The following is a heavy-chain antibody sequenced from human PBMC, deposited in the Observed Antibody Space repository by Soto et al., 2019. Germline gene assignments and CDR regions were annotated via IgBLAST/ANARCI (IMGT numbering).Heavy chain of an antibody. D-gene: IGHD3-22*01. CDR1: GGTFSSYA. J-gene: IGHJ6*02. V-gene: IGHV1-69*01. CDR3: ARADYYDSSGYRTLYYYYGMDV. Sequence: QVQLVQSGAEVKKPGSSVKVSCKASGGTFSSYAISWVRQAPGQGLEWMGGIIPIFGTANYAQKFQGRVTITADESTRTAYMELSSLRFEDTAVYYCARADYYDSSGYRTLYYYYGMDVWGQGTTVTVSS. CDR2: IIPIFGTA.